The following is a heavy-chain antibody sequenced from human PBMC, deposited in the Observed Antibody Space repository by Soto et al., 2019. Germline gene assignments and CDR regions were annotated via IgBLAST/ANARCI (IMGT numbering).Heavy chain of an antibody. Sequence: GGSLRLSCTASGLNVSGNYMSWVRQAPGKGLEWVSVVYSADTTHYADSVKGRFTISRDNSKNTLYLQMNSLRAEDTAVYYCARDWGGNAGLHWSFDLWGRGTLVTVSS. D-gene: IGHD3-16*01. CDR3: ARDWGGNAGLHWSFDL. V-gene: IGHV3-53*01. J-gene: IGHJ2*01. CDR1: GLNVSGNY. CDR2: VYSADTT.